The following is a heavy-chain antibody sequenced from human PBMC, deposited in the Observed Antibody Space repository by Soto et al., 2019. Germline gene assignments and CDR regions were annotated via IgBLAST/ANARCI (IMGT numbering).Heavy chain of an antibody. CDR1: GYAFTTYG. V-gene: IGHV1-18*01. D-gene: IGHD1-1*01. CDR2: ISAHNGNT. Sequence: QVHLVQSGAEVKKPGASVKVSCQGSGYAFTTYGITWVRQAPGQGLEWMGWISAHNGNTNYAQKLQGRVTVTRDTSTSIAYMELRSLRYDDTAVYYCARGRYGDSWGQGALVTVSS. J-gene: IGHJ4*02. CDR3: ARGRYGDS.